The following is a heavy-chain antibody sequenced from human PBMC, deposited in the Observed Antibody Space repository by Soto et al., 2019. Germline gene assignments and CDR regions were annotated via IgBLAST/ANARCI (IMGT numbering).Heavy chain of an antibody. CDR2: VYHTGHA. V-gene: IGHV4-31*03. CDR3: TRERGLGASMVGGARWVEP. D-gene: IGHD3-10*01. Sequence: QVQLQESGPGLVKPSETLTLTCTVSGGSISNGGYHWTWIRLSPGKGLEWSGYVYHTGHADYNPSLMKRLCIIVDTSVNQFPLLLISRTAADTALYYCTRERGLGASMVGGARWVEPGGDGIMVTVS. CDR1: GGSISNGGYH. J-gene: IGHJ5*02.